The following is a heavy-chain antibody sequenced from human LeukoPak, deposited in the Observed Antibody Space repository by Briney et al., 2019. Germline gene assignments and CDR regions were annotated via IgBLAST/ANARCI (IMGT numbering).Heavy chain of an antibody. J-gene: IGHJ2*01. CDR3: AIGSDAVTGPHSWYFDL. D-gene: IGHD6-19*01. CDR2: MKQDGSER. V-gene: IGHV3-7*01. Sequence: GGSLRLSCAASGFTFSRYWMTWVRQAPGKGLEWVANMKQDGSERYYVDSVKGRFTISRDNAKNSLYLQMDSLRAEDTAVYYCAIGSDAVTGPHSWYFDLWGRGTLVTVSS. CDR1: GFTFSRYW.